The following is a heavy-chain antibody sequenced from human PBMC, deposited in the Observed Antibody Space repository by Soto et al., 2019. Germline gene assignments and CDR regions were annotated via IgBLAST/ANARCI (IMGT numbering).Heavy chain of an antibody. J-gene: IGHJ6*03. D-gene: IGHD2-15*01. CDR2: ISAYNGNT. CDR1: GYTFTSYG. V-gene: IGHV1-18*01. CDR3: ARSEEDPAYYYYYYMDV. Sequence: QVPLVQSGAEVKKPGASVKVSCKASGYTFTSYGISWVRQAPGQGLEWMGWISAYNGNTNYAQKLQGRVTMTTDTSTSTAYMELRSLRSDDTAVYYCARSEEDPAYYYYYYMDVWGKGTTVTVSS.